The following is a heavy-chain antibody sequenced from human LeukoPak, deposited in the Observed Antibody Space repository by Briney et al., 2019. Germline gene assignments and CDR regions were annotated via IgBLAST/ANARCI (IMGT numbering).Heavy chain of an antibody. Sequence: GGSLRLSCAASGFSFSIYGMSWVRQAPGKGLHWLSAISANGINTYYADSVKGRFTISRDNSKNTLYLQMNSLRAEDTAVYYCAKDWGDCSSTSCYSVYYYMDVWGKGTTVTISS. J-gene: IGHJ6*03. CDR3: AKDWGDCSSTSCYSVYYYMDV. CDR2: ISANGINT. CDR1: GFSFSIYG. D-gene: IGHD2-2*01. V-gene: IGHV3-23*01.